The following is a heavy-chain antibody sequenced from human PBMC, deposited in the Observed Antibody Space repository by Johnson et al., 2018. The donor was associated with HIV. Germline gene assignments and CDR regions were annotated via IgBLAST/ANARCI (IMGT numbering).Heavy chain of an antibody. CDR3: TRDTWGLRPDEGFDV. CDR1: GFTFSSYA. CDR2: IKSKTDGETA. J-gene: IGHJ3*01. Sequence: VQLVESGGGVVRPGGSLRLSCAASGFTFSSYAMYWVRQTPGKGLKWVGRIKSKTDGETADYAAPVKGRFTISRDDSRSIAYLQMNSLRTEDTGVYDCTRDTWGLRPDEGFDVWGQGTLVTVSS. D-gene: IGHD2-21*01. V-gene: IGHV3-15*01.